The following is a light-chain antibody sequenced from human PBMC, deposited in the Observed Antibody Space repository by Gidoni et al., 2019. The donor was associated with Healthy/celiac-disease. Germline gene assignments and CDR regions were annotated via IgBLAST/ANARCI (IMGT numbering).Light chain of an antibody. CDR3: QQYYSTPYT. Sequence: DIVMTQSPDSLAMSLGERATIKCKSSQSFLYSSNNKNYLAWYQQKPGQPPKLLIYWASTRESGVPDRFSGSGSGTDFTLTISSLQAEDVAVYYCQQYYSTPYTFGQGTKLEIK. CDR2: WAS. V-gene: IGKV4-1*01. J-gene: IGKJ2*01. CDR1: QSFLYSSNNKNY.